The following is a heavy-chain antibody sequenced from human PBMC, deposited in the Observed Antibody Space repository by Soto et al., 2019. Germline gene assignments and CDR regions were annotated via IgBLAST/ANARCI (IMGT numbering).Heavy chain of an antibody. CDR1: GGSFSGYY. V-gene: IGHV4-34*01. Sequence: SETLSLTCAVYGGSFSGYYWSWIRQPPGKGLEWIGEINHSGSTNYNPSLKSRVTISVDTSKNQFSLKLSSVTAADTAVYYCARAVLLPIAYCGGDCHPYYFDYWGQGTLVTVSS. CDR2: INHSGST. D-gene: IGHD2-21*02. J-gene: IGHJ4*02. CDR3: ARAVLLPIAYCGGDCHPYYFDY.